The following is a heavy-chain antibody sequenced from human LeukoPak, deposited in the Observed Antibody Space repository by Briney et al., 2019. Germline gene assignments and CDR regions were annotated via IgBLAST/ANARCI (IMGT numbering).Heavy chain of an antibody. CDR3: ARRGIAVAADPDYFGY. J-gene: IGHJ4*02. V-gene: IGHV4-39*01. D-gene: IGHD6-19*01. CDR2: IYYSGST. CDR1: GGSISSSSYY. Sequence: SETLSLTCTVSGGSISSSSYYWGWIRQPPGKGLEWIGSIYYSGSTYYNPSLKSRVTISVDTSKNQFSLKLSSVTAADTAVYYCARRGIAVAADPDYFGYWGQGTLVTVSS.